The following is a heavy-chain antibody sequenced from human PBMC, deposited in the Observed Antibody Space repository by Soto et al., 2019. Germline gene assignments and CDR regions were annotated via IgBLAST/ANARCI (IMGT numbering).Heavy chain of an antibody. CDR3: SCAFLEWLLPSAY. CDR1: GGTFSSYA. Sequence: QVPLVQSGAEVKKPGSSVKVSCKASGGTFSSYAISWVRQAPGQGLEWMGGIIPIFGTANYAQKFQGRVTITADKSTSTAYMELSSLRSEDTAVYYCSCAFLEWLLPSAYWGQGTLVTVSS. V-gene: IGHV1-69*06. CDR2: IIPIFGTA. D-gene: IGHD3-3*01. J-gene: IGHJ4*02.